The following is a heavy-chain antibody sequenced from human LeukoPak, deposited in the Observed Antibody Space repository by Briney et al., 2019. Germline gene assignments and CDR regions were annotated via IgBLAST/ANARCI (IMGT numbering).Heavy chain of an antibody. V-gene: IGHV3-64D*09. J-gene: IGHJ4*02. CDR1: GLTFSRDA. CDR3: VKDVGGSYAFDY. CDR2: SNDNGGRT. Sequence: GRSLRLSCSAAGLTFSRDATHWVRQAPRKGLEYVSGSNDNGGRTHYGDSVKGRISISRDNSKNTLHLQMSTLRAEDTALYYCVKDVGGSYAFDYWGQGILVTVAS. D-gene: IGHD1-26*01.